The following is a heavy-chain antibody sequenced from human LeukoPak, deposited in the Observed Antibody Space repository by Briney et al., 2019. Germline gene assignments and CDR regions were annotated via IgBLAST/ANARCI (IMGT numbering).Heavy chain of an antibody. CDR2: ISAYNGNT. J-gene: IGHJ6*03. CDR3: ARVDVAGHYYYYYHYMDV. Sequence: GASVKISCKASGYTLTSYGISWVRQAPGQGLEWMGWISAYNGNTNYAQKLQGRVTMTTDTSTSTAYMELRSLRSDDTAVYYCARVDVAGHYYYYYHYMDVWGKGTTVTVSS. V-gene: IGHV1-18*01. D-gene: IGHD6-19*01. CDR1: GYTLTSYG.